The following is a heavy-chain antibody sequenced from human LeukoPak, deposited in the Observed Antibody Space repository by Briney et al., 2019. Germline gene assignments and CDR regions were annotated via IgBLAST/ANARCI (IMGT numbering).Heavy chain of an antibody. CDR3: ARGLGGYNGYAFDY. D-gene: IGHD5-12*01. V-gene: IGHV3-74*01. Sequence: GGCLRLSCAASRFTFSTYWMHWVRQAPGKGLVWVSRINNDGSITNYADSVKGRFTISRDNAKSTLYLQMNSLRAEDSAVYYCARGLGGYNGYAFDYWSQGSLVTVSS. CDR2: INNDGSIT. CDR1: RFTFSTYW. J-gene: IGHJ4*02.